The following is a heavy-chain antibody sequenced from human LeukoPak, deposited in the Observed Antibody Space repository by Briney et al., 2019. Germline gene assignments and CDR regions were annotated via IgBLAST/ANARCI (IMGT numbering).Heavy chain of an antibody. V-gene: IGHV3-33*06. Sequence: PGTSLRLSCAASGFTFSRLGMQWVRQAPGKGLEWVAVIHNDVTQGQYGDSVKGRFTISKDNSQNTLHLQLNNLRDADTGVYYCAKEGDEFRGYLDVWGKGTTVTVSS. CDR2: IHNDVTQG. CDR1: GFTFSRLG. D-gene: IGHD2-21*02. CDR3: AKEGDEFRGYLDV. J-gene: IGHJ6*03.